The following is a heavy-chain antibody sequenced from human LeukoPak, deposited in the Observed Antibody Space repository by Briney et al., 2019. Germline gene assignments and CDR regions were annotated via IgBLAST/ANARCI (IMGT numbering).Heavy chain of an antibody. Sequence: ASVKVSCKASGYTFTDYFMHWVRQAPGQGLEWMGWISAYNGNTNYAQKVQGRVTMTTDTSTSTAYMELRSLRSDDTAVYYCARDRWYSRNWNDAVDIWGQGTMVTVSS. D-gene: IGHD6-13*01. CDR2: ISAYNGNT. V-gene: IGHV1-18*04. CDR1: GYTFTDYF. J-gene: IGHJ3*02. CDR3: ARDRWYSRNWNDAVDI.